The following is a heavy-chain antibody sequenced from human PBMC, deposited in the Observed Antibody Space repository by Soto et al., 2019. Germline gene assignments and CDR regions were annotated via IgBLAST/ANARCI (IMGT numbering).Heavy chain of an antibody. D-gene: IGHD5-18*01. V-gene: IGHV4-4*07. J-gene: IGHJ4*02. Sequence: SETLSLTCSVSGTSVSNYYWSWIRQPAGKGLEHIGRIYTSGSTSYNPSLKSRVTMSMDTSQTQIYLNLTSATAADTAVYYCARGGIQLSYAFDYWGQGIQVTVSS. CDR1: GTSVSNYY. CDR3: ARGGIQLSYAFDY. CDR2: IYTSGST.